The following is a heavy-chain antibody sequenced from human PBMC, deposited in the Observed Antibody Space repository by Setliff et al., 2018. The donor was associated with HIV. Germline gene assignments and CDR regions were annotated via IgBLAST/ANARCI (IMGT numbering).Heavy chain of an antibody. CDR1: GGSITPHY. J-gene: IGHJ5*02. Sequence: SETLSLTCTVSGGSITPHYWSWIRQPPGKGLEWIGLIYYSGSTNYSPSLKSRVTKSVDSSKNQFSLKLTSVTAADAAIYYCARQFPPYHSGAHYSDLWSQGTLVTVSS. V-gene: IGHV4-59*11. CDR2: IYYSGST. CDR3: ARQFPPYHSGAHYSDL. D-gene: IGHD6-19*01.